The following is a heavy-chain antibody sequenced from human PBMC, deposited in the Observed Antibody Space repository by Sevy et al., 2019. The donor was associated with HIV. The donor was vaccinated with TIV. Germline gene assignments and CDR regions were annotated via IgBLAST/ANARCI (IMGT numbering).Heavy chain of an antibody. Sequence: ASVKVSCKVFGYTFTSHGIIWVRQAPGQGLEWMGWISAYSGDTKYAQNLQGRVTMTTDTSTSTAYMELRSLRSDDTAVYFCAGAGAFYYVPSGFSNYWGQGTLVTVSS. CDR2: ISAYSGDT. D-gene: IGHD3-22*01. CDR1: GYTFTSHG. J-gene: IGHJ4*02. V-gene: IGHV1-18*04. CDR3: AGAGAFYYVPSGFSNY.